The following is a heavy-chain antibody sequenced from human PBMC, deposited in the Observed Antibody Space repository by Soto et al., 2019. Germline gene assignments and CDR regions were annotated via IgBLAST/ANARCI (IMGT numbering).Heavy chain of an antibody. CDR1: GGSVSSGSYY. CDR2: IYYSGST. Sequence: SETLSLTCTVSGGSVSSGSYYWSWIRQPPGKGLEWIGYIYYSGSTNYNPSLKSRVTMSVDTSKNQFSLKLSSVTAADTAVYYCARELPYYDFWSGLFDYWGQGTLVTVSS. J-gene: IGHJ4*02. D-gene: IGHD3-3*01. V-gene: IGHV4-61*01. CDR3: ARELPYYDFWSGLFDY.